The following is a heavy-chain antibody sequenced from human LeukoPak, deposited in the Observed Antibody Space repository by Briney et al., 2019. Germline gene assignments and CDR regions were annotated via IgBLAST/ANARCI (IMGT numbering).Heavy chain of an antibody. Sequence: ASVKVSCKASGYTFTSYYMHWVRQAPGQGLEWMGIINPSGGSTSYAQKFQGRVTMTRDTSTSTVYMELSSLRSEDTAVYYCARVRFGELYGDGFDIWGQGTMVTVSS. CDR1: GYTFTSYY. V-gene: IGHV1-46*01. CDR3: ARVRFGELYGDGFDI. D-gene: IGHD3-10*01. CDR2: INPSGGST. J-gene: IGHJ3*02.